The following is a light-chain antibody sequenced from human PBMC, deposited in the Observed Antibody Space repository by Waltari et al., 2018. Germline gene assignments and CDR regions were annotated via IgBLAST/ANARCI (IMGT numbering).Light chain of an antibody. V-gene: IGKV1-39*01. CDR3: QQSYSTPWT. Sequence: DLQMTQSPSSLSASVGDRVTITCRASQSISSYLNWYQQKPGKAPKLLIYAASSLQSGVPSSFSGSGAGTDFTLTSSSLQPEDFATYDCQQSYSTPWTFGQGTKVEIK. CDR1: QSISSY. CDR2: AAS. J-gene: IGKJ1*01.